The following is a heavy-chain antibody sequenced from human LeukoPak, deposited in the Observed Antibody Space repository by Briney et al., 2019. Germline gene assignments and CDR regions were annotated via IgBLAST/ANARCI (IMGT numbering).Heavy chain of an antibody. Sequence: PGGSLRLSCAASGFTVSSNYMSWVRQAPGKGLEWVSIIFSGGSTYYADSVKGRSTISRDNSKNTLYLQMNSLRAEDTAVYYCARGSMTTVTKIDYWGQGTLVTVSS. J-gene: IGHJ4*02. CDR2: IFSGGST. D-gene: IGHD4-17*01. CDR1: GFTVSSNY. V-gene: IGHV3-53*01. CDR3: ARGSMTTVTKIDY.